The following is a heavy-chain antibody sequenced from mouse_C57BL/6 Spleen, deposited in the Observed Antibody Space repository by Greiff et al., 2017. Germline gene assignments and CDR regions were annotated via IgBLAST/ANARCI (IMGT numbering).Heavy chain of an antibody. CDR1: GYTFTSYW. CDR2: IDPSDSYT. V-gene: IGHV1-69*01. J-gene: IGHJ2*01. Sequence: QVQLQQPGAELVMPGASVKLSCKASGYTFTSYWMHWVKQRPGQGLEWIGEIDPSDSYTNYNQKFKGKSTLTVDKSSSTAYMQLRSLTSEDSAVYYCARSNYYGGSNPLCYWGQGTTLTVSS. CDR3: ARSNYYGGSNPLCY. D-gene: IGHD1-1*01.